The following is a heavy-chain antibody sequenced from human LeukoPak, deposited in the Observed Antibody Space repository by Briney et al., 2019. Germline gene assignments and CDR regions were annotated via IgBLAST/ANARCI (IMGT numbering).Heavy chain of an antibody. CDR2: ISGGGERT. CDR3: GKDGGQYSSGPEFDP. J-gene: IGHJ5*02. Sequence: GGSLRLSCAASGIVFSNTAMNWARQSPGRGLEWVSAISGGGERTFYADSVKGRFTISGDNSKNMVYRQMNSLRAADTAIYYCGKDGGQYSSGPEFDPRGQGALVTVSS. CDR1: GIVFSNTA. D-gene: IGHD6-19*01. V-gene: IGHV3-23*01.